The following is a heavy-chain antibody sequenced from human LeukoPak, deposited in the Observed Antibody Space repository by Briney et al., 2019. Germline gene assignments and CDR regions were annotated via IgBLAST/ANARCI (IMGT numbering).Heavy chain of an antibody. CDR1: GFTFSSYA. CDR2: ISGSGGST. CDR3: ARDVSLDF. Sequence: GGSLRLSCAASGFTFSSYAMSWVRQAPGKGPEWVSAISGSGGSTYYADSVKGRFTISRDNAKNSLYLQMNSLRVEDTAVYYCARDVSLDFWGQGTLVTVSS. J-gene: IGHJ4*02. V-gene: IGHV3-23*01.